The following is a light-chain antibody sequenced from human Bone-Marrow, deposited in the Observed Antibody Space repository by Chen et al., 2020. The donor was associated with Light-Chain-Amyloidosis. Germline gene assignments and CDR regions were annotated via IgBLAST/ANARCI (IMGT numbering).Light chain of an antibody. CDR1: SGSIATNY. J-gene: IGLJ3*02. V-gene: IGLV6-57*01. CDR3: QSYQGSSQGV. Sequence: NFMLTQPHSVSESPGKTVITSCTRSSGSIATNYVQWYQQRPGSSPTTVIYEDDQRPPGVPDRFSGAIDRSSNSASLTISGLKTEDEADYYCQSYQGSSQGVFGGGTKLTVL. CDR2: EDD.